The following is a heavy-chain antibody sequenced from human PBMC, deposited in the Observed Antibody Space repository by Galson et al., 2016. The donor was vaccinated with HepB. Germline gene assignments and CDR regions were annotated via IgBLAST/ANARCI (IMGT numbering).Heavy chain of an antibody. CDR1: GFTFSDYG. D-gene: IGHD6-13*01. CDR3: AKVGREAEFDP. CDR2: ISYDGSTR. Sequence: SLRLSCAASGFTFSDYGMHWVRQAPGKGLQWVADISYDGSTRYYADSVKGRFAISRDNSKNTLYLQMNSLRAEDTAVYYCAKVGREAEFDPWGQGTLVTVSS. V-gene: IGHV3-30*18. J-gene: IGHJ5*02.